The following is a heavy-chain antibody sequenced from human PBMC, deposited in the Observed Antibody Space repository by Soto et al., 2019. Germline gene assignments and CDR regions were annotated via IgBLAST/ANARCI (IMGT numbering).Heavy chain of an antibody. CDR2: INAGSGNT. J-gene: IGHJ3*02. V-gene: IGHV1-3*01. CDR1: GYTFSAYT. CDR3: ARDTETLGPRANDALDI. Sequence: QAQLVQSGAEMKKPGASVKVSCKAAGYTFSAYTMNWVRQAPGQSLEWMGWINAGSGNTKYSQNFQGRVSITGDTSASTVYMELTGLKSEDTAVYYCARDTETLGPRANDALDIWGQGTMVTVSS. D-gene: IGHD3-3*02.